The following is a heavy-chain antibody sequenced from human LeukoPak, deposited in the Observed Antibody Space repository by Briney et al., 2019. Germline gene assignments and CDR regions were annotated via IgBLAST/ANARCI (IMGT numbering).Heavy chain of an antibody. D-gene: IGHD5-12*01. J-gene: IGHJ6*02. CDR1: GFTFSNYA. CDR3: ARSSGYGPGHYYGMDV. V-gene: IGHV3-66*01. Sequence: GSLRLSCAASGFTFSNYAMTWVRQAPGKGLEWVSVIYSGGSTYYADSVKGRFTISRDNSKNTLYLQMNSLRAEDTAVYYCARSSGYGPGHYYGMDVWGQGTTVTVSS. CDR2: IYSGGST.